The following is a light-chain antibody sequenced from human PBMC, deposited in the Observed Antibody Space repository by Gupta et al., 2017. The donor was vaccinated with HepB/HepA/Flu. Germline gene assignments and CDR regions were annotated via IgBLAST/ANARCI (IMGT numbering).Light chain of an antibody. Sequence: SSALTQPPSVSVSPGPTASITCSGDKLGDKYACWYQQKPGQTPVLVIYKDSKRASGTPGRFSGSNAGNTATLTIRGTQARDEDDYYCQAGDSSTVVFGGGTKLTVL. J-gene: IGLJ2*01. CDR3: QAGDSSTVV. CDR1: KLGDKY. V-gene: IGLV3-1*01. CDR2: KDS.